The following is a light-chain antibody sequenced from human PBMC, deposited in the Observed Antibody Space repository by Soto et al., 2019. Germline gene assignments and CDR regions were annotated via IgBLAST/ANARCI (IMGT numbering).Light chain of an antibody. CDR1: PSVSNN. V-gene: IGKV3-15*01. J-gene: IGKJ1*01. CDR2: AAS. CDR3: QQYNNLSRT. Sequence: EILVTQSPATLSVSPGERATLSCRASPSVSNNLAWYQQKPGQAPRLLTYAASTMATGIPARFSGSGSGTEFTLTISSXQSEDFAVYYCQQYNNLSRTFGQGTKVDIK.